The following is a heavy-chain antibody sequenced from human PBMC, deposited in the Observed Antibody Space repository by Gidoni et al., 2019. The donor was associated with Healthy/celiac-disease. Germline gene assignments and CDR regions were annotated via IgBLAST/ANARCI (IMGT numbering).Heavy chain of an antibody. Sequence: EVQPVQSGAEVKKPGEALKITCKGSGYSFTSYWIGRVRQMPGQGPEWMGVSYPGDSGTRYSPSFHGQVTISADKSISTAYLQWSSLKASATAMYYCARLGSTWFDPWGQGTLVTVSS. J-gene: IGHJ5*02. CDR1: GYSFTSYW. CDR3: ARLGSTWFDP. CDR2: SYPGDSGT. V-gene: IGHV5-51*01. D-gene: IGHD3-10*01.